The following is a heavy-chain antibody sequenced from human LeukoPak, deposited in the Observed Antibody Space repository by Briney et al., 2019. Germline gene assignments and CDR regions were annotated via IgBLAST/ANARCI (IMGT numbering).Heavy chain of an antibody. D-gene: IGHD1-26*01. CDR1: GYKFSDYY. Sequence: ASVKISCKASGYKFSDYYVHWVQQAPGKGLEWMGRVNPKNGETMYVGKLLGRISISADTSPNTVYMELSSLRSEDTAVYYCATPSGSYFGYYYFHWWGQGTLVTVSS. J-gene: IGHJ4*02. CDR3: ATPSGSYFGYYYFHW. CDR2: VNPKNGET. V-gene: IGHV1-69-2*01.